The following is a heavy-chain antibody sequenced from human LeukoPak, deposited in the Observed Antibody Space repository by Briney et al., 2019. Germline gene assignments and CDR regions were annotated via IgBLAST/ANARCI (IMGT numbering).Heavy chain of an antibody. CDR3: ASGTTDYFWYFDL. CDR2: FSYTGST. Sequence: SETLSLTCTVSGGSSTTYYWSWIRQSPGKGLEWIGYFSYTGSTVYNPSLKHRVTISADMAPDQFSLKLNSVTAADTAVYYCASGTTDYFWYFDLWGRGTQVTVSS. J-gene: IGHJ2*01. CDR1: GGSSTTYY. V-gene: IGHV4-59*03. D-gene: IGHD1-1*01.